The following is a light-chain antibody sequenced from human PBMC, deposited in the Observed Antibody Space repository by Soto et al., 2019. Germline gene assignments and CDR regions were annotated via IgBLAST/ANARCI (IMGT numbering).Light chain of an antibody. CDR1: QSISSW. CDR2: KAS. CDR3: QHYNSYPWT. Sequence: DIQMTQSPSTLSASVGDRVTITCRASQSISSWLAWYQQKPGKAPKLLIYKASSLDSGVPSRFSGSGSGTESTLTISSLQPDDFATYYYQHYNSYPWTFGQGTNVQIK. V-gene: IGKV1-5*03. J-gene: IGKJ1*01.